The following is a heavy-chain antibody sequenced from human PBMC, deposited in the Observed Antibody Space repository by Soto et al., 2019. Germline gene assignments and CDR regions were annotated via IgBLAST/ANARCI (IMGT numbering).Heavy chain of an antibody. J-gene: IGHJ4*02. Sequence: QVQLVQSGAEVKKPGASVKVSCKASGYTFTNFGISWVRQAPGQGLEWMGWISAYNGNTNYAQKFQGRVTMTTDTSASTAYMEVRRLRFDDMAVYFCARGGTPIGYWGQGTLVTVSS. CDR1: GYTFTNFG. V-gene: IGHV1-18*03. CDR3: ARGGTPIGY. D-gene: IGHD3-16*01. CDR2: ISAYNGNT.